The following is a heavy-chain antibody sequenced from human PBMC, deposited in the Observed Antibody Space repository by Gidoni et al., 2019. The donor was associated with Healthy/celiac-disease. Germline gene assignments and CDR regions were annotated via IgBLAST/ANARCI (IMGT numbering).Heavy chain of an antibody. CDR2: IKSKTDGETT. V-gene: IGHV3-15*01. J-gene: IGHJ4*02. Sequence: EVQLVESGGGLVKPGGSLRLSCAASGFTFSNAWMSWVRQAPGEGLEWVGRIKSKTDGETTDYAAPVKGRFTISRDDSKNTLYLQMNSLKTEDTAVYYCTTDRGDYVLNYWGQGTLVTVSS. CDR1: GFTFSNAW. CDR3: TTDRGDYVLNY. D-gene: IGHD4-17*01.